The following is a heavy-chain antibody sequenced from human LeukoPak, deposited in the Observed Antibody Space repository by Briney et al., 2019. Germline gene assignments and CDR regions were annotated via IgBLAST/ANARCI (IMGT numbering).Heavy chain of an antibody. CDR1: GFIFSGYW. J-gene: IGHJ4*02. CDR3: VRDGAATTPYDY. CDR2: VDFDGSGT. Sequence: GGSLRLSCAASGFIFSGYWMHWVRPAPGKGLVWVSRVDFDGSGTIYAASVKGRFTISRDNAKNTVYLQMNSLGVDDTAVYYCVRDGAATTPYDYWGQGTLVTVSS. D-gene: IGHD4-17*01. V-gene: IGHV3-74*01.